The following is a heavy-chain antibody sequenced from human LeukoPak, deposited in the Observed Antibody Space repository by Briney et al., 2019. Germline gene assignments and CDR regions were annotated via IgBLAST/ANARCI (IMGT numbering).Heavy chain of an antibody. D-gene: IGHD6-19*01. CDR1: GGSVSSYY. J-gene: IGHJ3*02. CDR3: ARVGVAVAGTFAFDI. V-gene: IGHV4-59*02. CDR2: IYYSGGT. Sequence: SETLSLTCTVSGGSVSSYYWSWIRQPPGKGLEWIGYIYYSGGTNYNPSLKSRVTISVDTSKNQFSLKLSSVTAADTAVYYCARVGVAVAGTFAFDIWGQGTMVTVSS.